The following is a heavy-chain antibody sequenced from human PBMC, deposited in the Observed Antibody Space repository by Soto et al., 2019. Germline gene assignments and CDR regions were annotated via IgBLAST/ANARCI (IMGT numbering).Heavy chain of an antibody. J-gene: IGHJ4*02. CDR1: GFTFSSYW. D-gene: IGHD6-19*01. CDR3: ARQTGYSSGWYEVYFDY. CDR2: IKQDGSEK. Sequence: EVQLVESGGGLVQPGGSLRLSCAASGFTFSSYWMSWVRQAPGKGLEWVANIKQDGSEKYYVDSVKGRFTISRDNAKNSLYLQMNSLRAEDTAVYYCARQTGYSSGWYEVYFDYWGQGTLVTVSS. V-gene: IGHV3-7*03.